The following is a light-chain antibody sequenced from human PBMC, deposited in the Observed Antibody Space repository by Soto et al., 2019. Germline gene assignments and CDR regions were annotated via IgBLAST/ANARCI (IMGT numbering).Light chain of an antibody. CDR3: MQTLKFWT. V-gene: IGKV2-28*01. Sequence: DIVMTQSPLSLPVTPGEPASISCRSSQSLLHRDGYTYLDWYLQKPGQPPQLLIYLTSIRASGVPDRFSGSGSGTDFTLRISRVEAEDVGVYYCMQTLKFWTFGQGTKVEIK. J-gene: IGKJ1*01. CDR1: QSLLHRDGYTY. CDR2: LTS.